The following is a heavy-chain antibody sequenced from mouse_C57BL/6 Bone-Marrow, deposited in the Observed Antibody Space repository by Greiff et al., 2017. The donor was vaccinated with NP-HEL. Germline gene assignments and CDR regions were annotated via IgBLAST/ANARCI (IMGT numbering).Heavy chain of an antibody. V-gene: IGHV3-6*01. CDR3: AGGGYAMDY. CDR2: ISYDGSN. J-gene: IGHJ4*01. Sequence: ESGPGLVKPSQSLSLTCAVTGFSITSGYYWNWLRQFPGNKLEWMGYISYDGSNNYHHSLKNRISITSHTAKNQFFLKLNTVTTEDTATYYCAGGGYAMDYWGQGTSVTVSA. CDR1: GFSITSGYY.